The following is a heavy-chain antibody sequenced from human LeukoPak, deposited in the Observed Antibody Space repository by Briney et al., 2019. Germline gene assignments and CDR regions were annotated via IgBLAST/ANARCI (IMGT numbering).Heavy chain of an antibody. J-gene: IGHJ5*02. CDR1: GIVFSNTA. Sequence: GGSLRPSCAASGIVFSNTAMNWARQSPGRGLESVSAIRGGGERTFYTDSVKGRFTISRDNSKNMVYLQMNSLRADDTAIYYCGKDGGQYSSGPEFDPRGQGALVTVSS. CDR2: IRGGGERT. CDR3: GKDGGQYSSGPEFDP. V-gene: IGHV3-23*01. D-gene: IGHD6-19*01.